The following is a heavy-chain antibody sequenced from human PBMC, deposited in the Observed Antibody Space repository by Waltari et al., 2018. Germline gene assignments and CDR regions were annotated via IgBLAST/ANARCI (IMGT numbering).Heavy chain of an antibody. CDR2: VSYSGTT. V-gene: IGHV4-39*01. Sequence: QLQLQESGPRLVRPSETLSLLCRVSGFSLTSTRQYWAWIRQSPGQGLEWIWTVSYSGTTYISPSLKSRVSVSRDTSKNQVSLILGSVTAADMAVYYCATYIGASVGTAAFDVWGQGTMVTVSS. D-gene: IGHD5-12*01. J-gene: IGHJ3*01. CDR1: GFSLTSTRQY. CDR3: ATYIGASVGTAAFDV.